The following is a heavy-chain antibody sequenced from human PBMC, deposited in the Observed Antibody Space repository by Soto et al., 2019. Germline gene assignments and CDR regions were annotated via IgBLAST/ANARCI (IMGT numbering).Heavy chain of an antibody. V-gene: IGHV3-30*18. CDR1: GFTFNNSG. CDR2: ISYDGSDK. CDR3: VKDRVPGAYGNYYGMDV. Sequence: QVQLVESGGGVVQPGRSLRLSCRVSGFTFNNSGMHWVRQAPGKGLEWMAVISYDGSDKYYGDYVKGRDIISKDNSKNMLNLEMNSLRAEDTAIYYCVKDRVPGAYGNYYGMDVWGQGTTVTVSS. D-gene: IGHD5-12*01. J-gene: IGHJ6*02.